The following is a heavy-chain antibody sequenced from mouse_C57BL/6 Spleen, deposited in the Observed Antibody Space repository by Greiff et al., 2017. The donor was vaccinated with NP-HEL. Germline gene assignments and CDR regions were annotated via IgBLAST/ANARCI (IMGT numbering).Heavy chain of an antibody. CDR2: ISYDGSN. D-gene: IGHD4-1*01. J-gene: IGHJ4*01. V-gene: IGHV3-6*01. CDR1: GYSITSGYY. Sequence: EVKLQESGPGLVKPSQSLSLTCSVTGYSITSGYYWNWIRQFPGNKLEWMGYISYDGSNNYNPSLKNRISITRDTSKNQFFLKLNSVTTEDTATYYCARSELGRTHAMDDWGQGTSVTVSS. CDR3: ARSELGRTHAMDD.